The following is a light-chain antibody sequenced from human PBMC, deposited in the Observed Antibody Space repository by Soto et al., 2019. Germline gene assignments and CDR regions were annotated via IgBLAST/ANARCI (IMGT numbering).Light chain of an antibody. CDR1: QSISNN. Sequence: EIVMTQSPATLSVSPGERATLSCRAGQSISNNLAWYQQKPGQAPRLLIYGASTRATGIPARFTGSGSGTEFTLTISSLQSEDLAVYYCQQYSNWHRTFGQGTKVEIK. J-gene: IGKJ1*01. V-gene: IGKV3-15*01. CDR3: QQYSNWHRT. CDR2: GAS.